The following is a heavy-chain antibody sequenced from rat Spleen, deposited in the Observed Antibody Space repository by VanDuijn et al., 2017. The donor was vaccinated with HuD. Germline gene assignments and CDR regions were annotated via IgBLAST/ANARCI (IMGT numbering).Heavy chain of an antibody. CDR3: TTDRLGADYFDY. D-gene: IGHD5-1*01. V-gene: IGHV5-27*01. J-gene: IGHJ2*01. CDR1: GFTFSNYW. CDR2: ISIGGGKT. Sequence: EVQLMESGGGLVQPGRSLKLSCVASGFTFSNYWMHWLRQTPTKGLEWVASISIGGGKTHYRDSVKGRFTISRDNAKSTLYLQMDSLRSEDTATYYCTTDRLGADYFDYWGQGVMVTVSS.